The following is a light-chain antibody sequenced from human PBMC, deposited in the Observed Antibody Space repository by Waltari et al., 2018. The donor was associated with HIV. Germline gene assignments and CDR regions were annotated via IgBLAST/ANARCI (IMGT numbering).Light chain of an antibody. CDR2: WAS. V-gene: IGKV4-1*01. CDR1: QSVLYNSNNKNF. CDR3: QQYYNTPIT. J-gene: IGKJ5*01. Sequence: DIVMTQSPASLAVSLGERATINRKSSQSVLYNSNNKNFLAWYQQKPGQPPKLLIFWASTRESGVPDRFSGSGSGTDFTLTISSLQAEDVAVYYCQQYYNTPITFGQGTRLEIK.